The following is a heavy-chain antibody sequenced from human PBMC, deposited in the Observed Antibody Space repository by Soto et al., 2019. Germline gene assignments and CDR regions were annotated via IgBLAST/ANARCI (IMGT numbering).Heavy chain of an antibody. D-gene: IGHD3-22*01. CDR3: ATRDYHSSGYYYLYYYYGMDV. J-gene: IGHJ6*02. CDR1: GFTLSMSA. V-gene: IGHV3-23*01. Sequence: PGGSLRLSCASSGFTLSMSAVNWVRQAPGKGLEWVSYISDSGDRTYYADSVKGRFTISRDRSKNTLYLQMNSLRAEDTAVYYCATRDYHSSGYYYLYYYYGMDVWGQGTTATVSS. CDR2: ISDSGDRT.